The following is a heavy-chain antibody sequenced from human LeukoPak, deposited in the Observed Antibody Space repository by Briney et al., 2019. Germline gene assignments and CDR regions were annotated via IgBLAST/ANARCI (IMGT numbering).Heavy chain of an antibody. CDR3: ARDSTSYYFDY. V-gene: IGHV1-18*04. Sequence: GASVKVSCKASGYTFTGYYMHWVRQAPGQGLEWMGWISAYNGNTNYAQKLQGRVTMTTDTSTSTAYMELRSLRSDDTAVYYCARDSTSYYFDYWGQGTLVTVSS. J-gene: IGHJ4*02. D-gene: IGHD2-2*01. CDR1: GYTFTGYY. CDR2: ISAYNGNT.